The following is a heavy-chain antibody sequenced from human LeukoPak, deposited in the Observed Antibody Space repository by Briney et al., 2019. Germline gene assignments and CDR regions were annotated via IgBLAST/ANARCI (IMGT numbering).Heavy chain of an antibody. J-gene: IGHJ6*03. V-gene: IGHV1-2*02. CDR1: GYTFSGYY. CDR2: INPNSGGT. CDR3: AGGPAAAGSSFYYYMDV. Sequence: ASVKLSCKASGYTFSGYYMHWVRQAPGQGLERMGLINPNSGGTNYAQKFQGRVTMTRDTSISTAYMELSSLTSDDTAVYFCAGGPAAAGSSFYYYMDVWGKGTTVTVSS. D-gene: IGHD6-13*01.